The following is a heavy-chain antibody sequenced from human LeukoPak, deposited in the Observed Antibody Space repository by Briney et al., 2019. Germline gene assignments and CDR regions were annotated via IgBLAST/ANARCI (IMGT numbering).Heavy chain of an antibody. Sequence: AGRSLRLSCAASGFTFSSYGMHWVRQAPGKGLEWVAVISYDGSNKYYADSVKRGSTISRDNSKNTLYLQMNSLRAEDTAVYYCASNDYVWGSYRSAIRFWGQGTLSPSPQ. CDR3: ASNDYVWGSYRSAIRF. J-gene: IGHJ4*02. CDR2: ISYDGSNK. D-gene: IGHD3-16*02. CDR1: GFTFSSYG. V-gene: IGHV3-30*12.